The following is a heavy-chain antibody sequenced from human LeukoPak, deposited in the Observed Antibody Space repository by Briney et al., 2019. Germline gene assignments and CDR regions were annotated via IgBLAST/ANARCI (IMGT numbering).Heavy chain of an antibody. D-gene: IGHD3-10*01. V-gene: IGHV4-59*06. CDR1: GGSISSYC. J-gene: IGHJ5*02. CDR3: ASYGSGSYRFDP. CDR2: IHHSGST. Sequence: SETLSLTCTVSGGSISSYCWNWVRQHPGKGLEWIGYIHHSGSTYYNPSLKSRVIISVDTSKNQFSLKLNSVTAADTAVYYCASYGSGSYRFDPWGQGTLVTVSS.